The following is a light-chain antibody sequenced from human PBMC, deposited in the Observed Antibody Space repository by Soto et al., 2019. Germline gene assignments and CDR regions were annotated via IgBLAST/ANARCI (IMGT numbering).Light chain of an antibody. J-gene: IGKJ5*01. V-gene: IGKV1-33*01. Sequence: DIQMTQSPSSLSASVGDRVTITCQASQDITNYLNWYQQKPGKAPRLLVYDGSNLDTGVPSRFSGSGSGTHFSFTISSLHPEDIETYYCQQFDSLPIAVGQGTRLEI. CDR2: DGS. CDR3: QQFDSLPIA. CDR1: QDITNY.